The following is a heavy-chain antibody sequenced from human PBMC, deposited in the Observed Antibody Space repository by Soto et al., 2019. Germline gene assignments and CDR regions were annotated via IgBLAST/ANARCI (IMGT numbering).Heavy chain of an antibody. CDR1: GFTFSSYS. CDR3: AREVIAAAGRWGFDY. V-gene: IGHV3-48*01. J-gene: IGHJ4*02. D-gene: IGHD6-13*01. CDR2: ISSSSSTI. Sequence: EVQLVESGGGLVQPGGSLRLSCAASGFTFSSYSMNWVRRAPGKGLEWVSYISSSSSTIYYADSVKGRFTISRDNAKNSLYLQMNSVRAEDTAVYYRAREVIAAAGRWGFDYWGQGTLVTVSS.